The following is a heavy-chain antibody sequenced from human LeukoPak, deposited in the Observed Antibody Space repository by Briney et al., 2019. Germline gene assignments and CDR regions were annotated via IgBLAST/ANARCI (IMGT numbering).Heavy chain of an antibody. CDR3: ARAPYGSGTHFDY. D-gene: IGHD3-10*01. CDR2: IYYSGST. Sequence: PSQTLSLTCTVSGGSISSGDYYWSWIRQPPGKGLEWIGYIYYSGSTYYNPSLKSRVTISVDRSKNQFSLKVTSVTAADTAVYYCARAPYGSGTHFDYWGQGILVTVSS. CDR1: GGSISSGDYY. V-gene: IGHV4-30-4*01. J-gene: IGHJ4*02.